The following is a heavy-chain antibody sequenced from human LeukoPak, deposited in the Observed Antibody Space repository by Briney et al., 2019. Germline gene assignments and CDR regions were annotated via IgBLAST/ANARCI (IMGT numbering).Heavy chain of an antibody. J-gene: IGHJ4*02. CDR1: GGTFSSYA. D-gene: IGHD3-10*01. CDR2: IIPIFGTA. CDR3: ARDNHYYGSAYYFDY. V-gene: IGHV1-69*13. Sequence: SVKVSCKDSGGTFSSYAISWVRQAPGQGLEWMGGIIPIFGTANYAQKFQGRVTITADESTSTAYMELSSLRSEDTAVYYCARDNHYYGSAYYFDYWGQGTLVTVSS.